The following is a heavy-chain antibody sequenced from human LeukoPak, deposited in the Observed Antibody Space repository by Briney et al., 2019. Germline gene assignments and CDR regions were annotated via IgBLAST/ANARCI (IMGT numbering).Heavy chain of an antibody. J-gene: IGHJ6*03. D-gene: IGHD6-13*01. CDR2: ISSSGSTI. CDR3: ARDSAAAGTKNYYYYYMDV. V-gene: IGHV3-11*01. Sequence: GGSLRLSCAASGFTFSDYYMSWIHQAPGKGLDWVSYISSSGSTIYYADSVKGRFTISRDNAKNSLYLQMNSLRAEDTAVYYCARDSAAAGTKNYYYYYMDVWGKGTTVTVSS. CDR1: GFTFSDYY.